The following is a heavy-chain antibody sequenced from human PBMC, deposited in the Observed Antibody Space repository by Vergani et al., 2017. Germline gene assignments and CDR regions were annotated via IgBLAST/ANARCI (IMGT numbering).Heavy chain of an antibody. J-gene: IGHJ4*02. V-gene: IGHV3-74*01. CDR3: ARGHPVGSY. CDR1: GFTFGSNW. CDR2: INSDGSST. Sequence: EVQLVESGGGLVQPGGSLRLSCAASGFTFGSNWMHWVRQPPGKGLVWISRINSDGSSTNYADFVKGRFTISRDNAKSTLYLQMNSLRVADTAVYYCARGHPVGSYWGQGTLVTVSS. D-gene: IGHD1-26*01.